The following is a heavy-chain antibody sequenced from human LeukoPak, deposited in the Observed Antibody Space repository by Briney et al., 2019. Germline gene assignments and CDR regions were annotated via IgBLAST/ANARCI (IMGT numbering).Heavy chain of an antibody. CDR2: IRSKANSYAT. V-gene: IGHV3-73*01. CDR3: TRLTYDSSGYSIYYYYMDV. D-gene: IGHD3-22*01. Sequence: GGSLRLSCAASGFTFSGSAMHWVRQASEKGLEWVGRIRSKANSYATAYAASVKGRFTISRDDSKNTAYLQMNSLKTEDTAVYYCTRLTYDSSGYSIYYYYMDVWGKGTTVTVSS. CDR1: GFTFSGSA. J-gene: IGHJ6*03.